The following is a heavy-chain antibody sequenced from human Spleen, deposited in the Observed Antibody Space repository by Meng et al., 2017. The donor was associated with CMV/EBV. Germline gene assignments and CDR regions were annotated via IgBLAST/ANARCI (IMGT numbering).Heavy chain of an antibody. CDR2: VNPNSGNT. CDR3: AREPAGVYDSQEGYLDF. CDR1: GYTFGNYD. D-gene: IGHD3-22*01. J-gene: IGHJ4*02. V-gene: IGHV1-8*01. Sequence: ASVKVSCKASGYTFGNYDINWVRQATGHGLEWMGWVNPNSGNTGYAQKFQDRVSITADKSTSTAYMELSSVTAADTAVYYCAREPAGVYDSQEGYLDFWGQGTLVTVSS.